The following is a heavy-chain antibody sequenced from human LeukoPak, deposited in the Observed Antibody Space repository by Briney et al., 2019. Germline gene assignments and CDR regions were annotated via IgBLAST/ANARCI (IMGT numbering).Heavy chain of an antibody. CDR3: ARRATPARHYYGSGSYYQN. Sequence: SVKVSCKASGGTFSSYAISWVRQAPGQGLEWMGGIIPIFGTANYAQKFQGRVTITADESTSTAYMELSSLRSEDTAVYYCARRATPARHYYGSGSYYQNWGQRTLVTVSS. CDR2: IIPIFGTA. J-gene: IGHJ4*02. D-gene: IGHD3-10*01. V-gene: IGHV1-69*13. CDR1: GGTFSSYA.